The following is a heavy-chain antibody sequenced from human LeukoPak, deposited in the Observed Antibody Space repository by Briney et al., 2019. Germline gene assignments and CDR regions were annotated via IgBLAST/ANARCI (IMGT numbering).Heavy chain of an antibody. D-gene: IGHD6-19*01. Sequence: ASVKVSCKASGYTFTSYHMHWVRQAPGQGLEWMGIINPSGGSTSYAQKFQGRVTMTRDTSTSTVYMELSSLRSEDTAVYYCARLEHSSGWLVDAFDIWGQGTMVTVSS. CDR1: GYTFTSYH. J-gene: IGHJ3*02. CDR2: INPSGGST. V-gene: IGHV1-46*01. CDR3: ARLEHSSGWLVDAFDI.